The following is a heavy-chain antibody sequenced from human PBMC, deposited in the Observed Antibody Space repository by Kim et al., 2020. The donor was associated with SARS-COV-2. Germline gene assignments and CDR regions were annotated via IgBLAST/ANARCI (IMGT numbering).Heavy chain of an antibody. V-gene: IGHV4-39*07. CDR1: GGSISSSSYY. CDR3: STAFTSSGPYYFDY. Sequence: SETLSLTCTVSGGSISSSSYYWGWLRQPPGKELEGIGSIYDNGCTYYNPSLKNRVTISVDASKNQFSLKLISVTAADTAVYYCSTAFTSSGPYYFDYWG. J-gene: IGHJ4*01. D-gene: IGHD3-22*01. CDR2: IYDNGCT.